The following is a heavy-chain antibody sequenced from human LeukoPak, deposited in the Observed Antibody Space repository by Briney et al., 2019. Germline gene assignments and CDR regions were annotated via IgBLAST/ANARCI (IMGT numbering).Heavy chain of an antibody. CDR3: AKAPRGVVMQDY. CDR2: ISGSGGNT. CDR1: GFTFSSYA. Sequence: GGSLRLSCAASGFTFSSYAMSGVRQSPGKGLEGVSAISGSGGNTHYTDSVKGRFTISRDNSKNTLYLQMDSLRADDTAVYYCAKAPRGVVMQDYWGQGALVTVSS. J-gene: IGHJ4*02. D-gene: IGHD3-3*01. V-gene: IGHV3-23*01.